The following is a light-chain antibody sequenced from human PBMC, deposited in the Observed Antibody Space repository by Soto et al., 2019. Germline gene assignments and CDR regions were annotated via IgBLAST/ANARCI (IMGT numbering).Light chain of an antibody. CDR1: SSDVGGCNY. Sequence: SVLTQPASVSGSPGQSITISCTGTSSDVGGCNYVSWYQQHPGKAPKFMIYDVSNRPSGVSNRFSGSKSGNTASLTISGLQAEDEADYYCSSYTTSNTRQIVFGTGTKV. J-gene: IGLJ1*01. V-gene: IGLV2-14*01. CDR2: DVS. CDR3: SSYTTSNTRQIV.